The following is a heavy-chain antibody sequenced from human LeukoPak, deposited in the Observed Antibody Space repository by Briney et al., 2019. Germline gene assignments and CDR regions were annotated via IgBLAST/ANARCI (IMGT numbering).Heavy chain of an antibody. J-gene: IGHJ4*02. CDR3: ARIGYSSSSLDY. Sequence: FSXYWMTWVRQXAGKGLEWVANIKQDGSEKYYMVSMKGRFTISRDNAKNSLYLQMNSLRAEDTAVYYCARIGYSSSSLDYWGQGTLVTVSS. V-gene: IGHV3-7*01. CDR2: IKQDGSEK. D-gene: IGHD6-6*01. CDR1: FSXYW.